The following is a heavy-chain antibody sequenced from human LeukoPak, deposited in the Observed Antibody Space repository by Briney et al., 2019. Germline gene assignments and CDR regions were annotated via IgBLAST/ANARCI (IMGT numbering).Heavy chain of an antibody. CDR1: GFTFNNYA. J-gene: IGHJ4*02. Sequence: AGGSLRLSCAASGFTFNNYAMHWVRQAPGKGLEWVAIIWYDGSNKFYADSVKGRCTVSRDNSKSTLYPQMNSLRAEDTAVYYCARGGDGSYYPIPDYWGQGTLVTVSS. CDR3: ARGGDGSYYPIPDY. D-gene: IGHD1-26*01. CDR2: IWYDGSNK. V-gene: IGHV3-33*01.